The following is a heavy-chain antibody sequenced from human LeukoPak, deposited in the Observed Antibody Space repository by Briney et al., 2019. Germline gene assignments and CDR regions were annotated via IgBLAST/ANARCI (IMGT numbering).Heavy chain of an antibody. Sequence: RGSPRLSRSASGFTLCSYAMHWGRQAPRERLEYVSAISSNGGRTYYADSVNGRFTISRDNSKNTLYLQMSSLRAEDTAVYYCVLERRYCSGGSCSSLHAQYFDYWGQGTLVTVSS. D-gene: IGHD2-15*01. CDR2: ISSNGGRT. CDR3: VLERRYCSGGSCSSLHAQYFDY. V-gene: IGHV3-64D*06. J-gene: IGHJ4*02. CDR1: GFTLCSYA.